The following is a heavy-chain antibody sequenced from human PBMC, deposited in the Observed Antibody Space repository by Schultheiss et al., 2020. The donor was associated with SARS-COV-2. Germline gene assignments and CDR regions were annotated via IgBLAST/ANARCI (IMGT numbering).Heavy chain of an antibody. J-gene: IGHJ4*02. CDR3: AKDRTTVTTPFDY. Sequence: GESLKISCAASGFTFSSYAMSWVRQAPGKGLEWVSAISGSGGSTYYADSVKGRFTISRDNSKNTLYLQMNSLRAEDTAVYYCAKDRTTVTTPFDYWGQGTLVTVSS. CDR2: ISGSGGST. V-gene: IGHV3-23*01. D-gene: IGHD4-17*01. CDR1: GFTFSSYA.